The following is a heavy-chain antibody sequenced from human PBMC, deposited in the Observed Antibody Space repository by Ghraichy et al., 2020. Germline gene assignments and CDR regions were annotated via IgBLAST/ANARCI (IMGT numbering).Heavy chain of an antibody. V-gene: IGHV4-39*01. Sequence: SETLSLTCTVSGGSISSSSYYWGWIRQPPGKGLEWIGSIYYSGSTYYNPSLKSRVTISVDTSKNQFSLKLSSVTAADTAVYYCARRSGYDFWSGYHLGAFDIWGQGTMVTVSS. D-gene: IGHD3-3*01. CDR1: GGSISSSSYY. CDR3: ARRSGYDFWSGYHLGAFDI. J-gene: IGHJ3*02. CDR2: IYYSGST.